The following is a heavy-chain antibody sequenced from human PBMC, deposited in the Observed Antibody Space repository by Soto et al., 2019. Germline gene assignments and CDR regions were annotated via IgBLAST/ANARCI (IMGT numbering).Heavy chain of an antibody. Sequence: PSETLSLTCTFSGASIISYYWRGIRQPPGKGLEWIGYIYYSGSTNYNPSLKSRVTISVDTSKNQFSLKVSSVTATDTAVYYCARDGDGRMTTNPYYYNGMDVWGPGTTVT. CDR3: ARDGDGRMTTNPYYYNGMDV. D-gene: IGHD4-4*01. CDR1: GASIISYY. CDR2: IYYSGST. J-gene: IGHJ6*02. V-gene: IGHV4-59*01.